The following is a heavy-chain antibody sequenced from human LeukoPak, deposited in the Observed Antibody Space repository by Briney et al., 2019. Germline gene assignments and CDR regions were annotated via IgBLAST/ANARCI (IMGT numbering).Heavy chain of an antibody. CDR2: ISGSDGST. J-gene: IGHJ3*02. CDR1: GFNFSGYA. Sequence: GGSLRLSCAASGFNFSGYAMTWVRQAPGKGLEWVSAISGSDGSTYYADSVKGRFTISRDNSKNTLYLQMDSLRAEDPAMYYCARMGNSAFDIRGQGTMVTVSS. D-gene: IGHD1-7*01. CDR3: ARMGNSAFDI. V-gene: IGHV3-23*01.